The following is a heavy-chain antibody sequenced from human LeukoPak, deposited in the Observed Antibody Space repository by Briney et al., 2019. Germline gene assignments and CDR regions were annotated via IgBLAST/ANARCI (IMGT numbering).Heavy chain of an antibody. V-gene: IGHV3-64*04. CDR3: ARGDYYDSSGYSQYFQH. J-gene: IGHJ1*01. CDR1: GFTFSRNT. D-gene: IGHD3-22*01. CDR2: ICGDGDTT. Sequence: GGSLRLSCSASGFTFSRNTMHWVRQAPGKGLEYVSSICGDGDTTFYADSVKGRFTISRDNSKNTLYLQMNSLRAEDTAVYYCARGDYYDSSGYSQYFQHWGQGTLVTVSS.